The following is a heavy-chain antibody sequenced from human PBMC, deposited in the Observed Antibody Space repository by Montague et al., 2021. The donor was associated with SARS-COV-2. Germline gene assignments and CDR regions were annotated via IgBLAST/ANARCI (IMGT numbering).Heavy chain of an antibody. CDR3: ARLGDGVVPSPILGVGPYYSYYYMDV. CDR1: GGSFRTYS. Sequence: SETLSLTCAVHGGSFRTYSWNWIRQPPGKGLEWIGEIHHGGSTNYNPSLKSRVTISADTSKNRFSLKLTSVAAADTAVYYCARLGDGVVPSPILGVGPYYSYYYMDVWGKGTTVTVSS. D-gene: IGHD3-10*01. V-gene: IGHV4-34*01. CDR2: IHHGGST. J-gene: IGHJ6*03.